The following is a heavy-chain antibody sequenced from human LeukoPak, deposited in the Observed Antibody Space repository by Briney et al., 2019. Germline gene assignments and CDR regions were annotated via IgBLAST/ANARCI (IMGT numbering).Heavy chain of an antibody. CDR3: ARVKGRGFDP. Sequence: SETLSLTCTVSGGSVSSYYWSWIRQPPGKGLEWIGYIYYSGSTNYNPSLKSRVTISVDTSKNQFSLKLSSVTAADTAVYYCARVKGRGFDPWGQGTLVTVSS. J-gene: IGHJ5*02. CDR2: IYYSGST. CDR1: GGSVSSYY. V-gene: IGHV4-59*02.